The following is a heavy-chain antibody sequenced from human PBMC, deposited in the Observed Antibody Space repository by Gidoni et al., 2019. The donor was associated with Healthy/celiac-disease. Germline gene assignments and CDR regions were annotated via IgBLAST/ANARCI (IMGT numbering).Heavy chain of an antibody. J-gene: IGHJ4*02. D-gene: IGHD6-19*01. CDR2: INPSGST. Sequence: QVQLQQWGAGLLKPSETLSLTCAVYGGSFSGYYWSWIRQPPGKGLEWIGEINPSGSTNYNPSLKSRVTISVDTSKNQFSLKLSSVTAADTAVYYCARGLRGVEDSSSSVAVAGTLRDYWGQGTLVTVSS. CDR3: ARGLRGVEDSSSSVAVAGTLRDY. V-gene: IGHV4-34*01. CDR1: GGSFSGYY.